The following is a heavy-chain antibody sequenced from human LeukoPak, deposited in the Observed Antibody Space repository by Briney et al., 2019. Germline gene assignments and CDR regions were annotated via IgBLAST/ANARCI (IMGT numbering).Heavy chain of an antibody. J-gene: IGHJ3*02. CDR2: INPNSGGT. CDR1: GYTFTGYY. V-gene: IGHV1-2*02. CDR3: ARSFGITTFGVVKDGAFDI. Sequence: ASVKVSCKASGYTFTGYYMHWVRQAPAQGLEWMGWINPNSGGTNYAQKFQGRVTMTRDTSISTAYMELSRLRSDDTAVYYCARSFGITTFGVVKDGAFDIWGQGTMVTVSS. D-gene: IGHD3-3*01.